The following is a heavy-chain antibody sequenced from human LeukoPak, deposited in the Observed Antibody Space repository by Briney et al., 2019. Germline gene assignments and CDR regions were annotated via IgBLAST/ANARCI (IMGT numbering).Heavy chain of an antibody. CDR2: ISSSGSTI. Sequence: LSLTCTVSGGSISSYYWSWIRQAPGKGLEWVSYISSSGSTIYYADSVKGRFTISRDNAKNSLYLQMNSLRAEDTAVYYCARGRGDIVVVVAANWLNWFDPWGQGTLVTVSS. CDR1: GGSISSYY. V-gene: IGHV3-11*04. CDR3: ARGRGDIVVVVAANWLNWFDP. J-gene: IGHJ5*02. D-gene: IGHD2-15*01.